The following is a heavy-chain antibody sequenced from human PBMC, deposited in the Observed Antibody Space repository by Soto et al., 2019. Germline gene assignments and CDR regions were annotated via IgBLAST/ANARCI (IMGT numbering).Heavy chain of an antibody. CDR2: IYYSGST. J-gene: IGHJ3*02. D-gene: IGHD2-15*01. CDR3: ARGSGPNDAFDI. Sequence: SETLSLTCTVSGGSISSSSYYWGWIRQPPGKGLEWIGSIYYSGSTYYNPSLKSRVTISVDTSKNQFCLKLSSVTAADTAVYYCARGSGPNDAFDIWGQGTMVTVSS. V-gene: IGHV4-39*07. CDR1: GGSISSSSYY.